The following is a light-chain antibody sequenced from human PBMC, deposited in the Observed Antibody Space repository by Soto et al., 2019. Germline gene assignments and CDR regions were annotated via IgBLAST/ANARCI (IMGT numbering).Light chain of an antibody. CDR1: QSVGSS. J-gene: IGKJ5*01. CDR3: QQHGTSPIT. CDR2: GAS. V-gene: IGKV3-20*01. Sequence: IVRTKSPATLPVSPGERATLSCMASQSVGSSIAWYQHKPGQAPRLLIYGASSRATGIPDRFSGSGSGTDFTLTISRLEPEDFAVYYCQQHGTSPITFGQGTRLEI.